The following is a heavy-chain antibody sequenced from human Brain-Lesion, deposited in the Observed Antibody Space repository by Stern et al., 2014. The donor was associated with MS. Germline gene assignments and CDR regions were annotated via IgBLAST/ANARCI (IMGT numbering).Heavy chain of an antibody. CDR3: SRGKVASAPLDV. CDR1: GFTFISYG. J-gene: IGHJ6*02. V-gene: IGHV3-33*01. Sequence: VQLVESGGGVARPGKSLRLSCAATGFTFISYGIHWVRQARGKGLEWVALIWYDGSKKFYADSVKGRFAISRDTSKNTVYLQMNSLRVGDTAVYFCSRGKVASAPLDVWGQGTTVTVS. CDR2: IWYDGSKK.